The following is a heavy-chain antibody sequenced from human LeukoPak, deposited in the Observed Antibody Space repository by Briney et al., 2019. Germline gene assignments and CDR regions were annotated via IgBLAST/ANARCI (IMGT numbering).Heavy chain of an antibody. CDR1: GSTFSNAW. V-gene: IGHV3-15*01. D-gene: IGHD5-24*01. CDR3: TTVSPGRWLQWDY. CDR2: IKSKTDGGTT. J-gene: IGHJ4*02. Sequence: GGSLRLSCAASGSTFSNAWMSWVRQAPGKGLEWVGRIKSKTDGGTTDYAAPVKGRFTISRDDSKNTLYLQMNSLKTEDTAVYYCTTVSPGRWLQWDYWGQGTLVTVSS.